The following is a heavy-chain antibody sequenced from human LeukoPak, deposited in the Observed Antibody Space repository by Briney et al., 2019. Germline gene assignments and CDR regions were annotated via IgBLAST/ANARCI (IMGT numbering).Heavy chain of an antibody. V-gene: IGHV4-59*01. D-gene: IGHD2-2*01. Sequence: SETLSLTCTVSGGSISTDYWSWIRQPPEKGLEWIGYIHYSGSTNYNPSLRSRVTISVDTSKNQFSLRLSSVTAADTAVYYCARIYCSSTTCYFDYWGQGTLVTVSS. CDR2: IHYSGST. CDR1: GGSISTDY. CDR3: ARIYCSSTTCYFDY. J-gene: IGHJ4*02.